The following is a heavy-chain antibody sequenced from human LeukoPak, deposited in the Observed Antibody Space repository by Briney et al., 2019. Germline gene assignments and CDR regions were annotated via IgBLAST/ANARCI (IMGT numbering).Heavy chain of an antibody. CDR3: AKGLTMVRGVTRRPFDY. Sequence: GGSLRLSCAASGFTFSSYSMNWVRQAPGKGLEWVSYISSSSSTIYYADSVKGRFTISRDNAKNSLYLQMNSLRAEDTAVYYCAKGLTMVRGVTRRPFDYWGQGTLVTVSS. CDR2: ISSSSSTI. CDR1: GFTFSSYS. J-gene: IGHJ4*02. V-gene: IGHV3-48*01. D-gene: IGHD3-10*01.